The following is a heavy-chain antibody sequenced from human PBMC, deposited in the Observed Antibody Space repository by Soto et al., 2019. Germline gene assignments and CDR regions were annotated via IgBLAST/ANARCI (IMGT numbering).Heavy chain of an antibody. J-gene: IGHJ5*02. CDR1: GGSISSGGYY. V-gene: IGHV4-31*03. CDR2: IYYSGST. Sequence: LSLTCTVSGGSISSGGYYWSWIRQHPGKGLEWIGYIYYSGSTYYNPSLKSRVTISVDTSKDQFSLKLSSVTAADTAVYYCAREKAARFGWFDPWGQGTLVTVSS. CDR3: AREKAARFGWFDP. D-gene: IGHD6-6*01.